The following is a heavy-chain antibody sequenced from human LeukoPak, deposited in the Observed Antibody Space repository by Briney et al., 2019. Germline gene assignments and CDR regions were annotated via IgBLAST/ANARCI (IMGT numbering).Heavy chain of an antibody. J-gene: IGHJ4*02. Sequence: ASVKVSCKASGYTFTGYYMHWVRQAPGQGLEWMGWINPNSGGTNYAQKFQGRVTMTRDTSISTAYMELGRLRSDDTAVYYCARGRYYYDSSGYYLFDYWGQGTLVTVSS. V-gene: IGHV1-2*02. CDR2: INPNSGGT. D-gene: IGHD3-22*01. CDR1: GYTFTGYY. CDR3: ARGRYYYDSSGYYLFDY.